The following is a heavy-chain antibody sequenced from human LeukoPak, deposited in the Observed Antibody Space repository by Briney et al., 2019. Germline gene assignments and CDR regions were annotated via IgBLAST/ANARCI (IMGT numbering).Heavy chain of an antibody. J-gene: IGHJ3*02. CDR2: INSDGSST. D-gene: IGHD3-9*01. CDR1: GFAFSNNW. V-gene: IGHV3-74*01. Sequence: PGGSLRLSCAASGFAFSNNWMHWVRQAPGKGLLWVSRINSDGSSTSYADSVKARFTISRDNAKNTLYPQMNSLRAEDTAVYYCASSDWYAAFDIWGQGTMVTVSS. CDR3: ASSDWYAAFDI.